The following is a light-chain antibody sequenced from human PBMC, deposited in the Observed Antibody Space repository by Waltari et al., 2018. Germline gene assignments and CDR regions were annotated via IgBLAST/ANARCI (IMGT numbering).Light chain of an antibody. V-gene: IGLV1-44*01. J-gene: IGLJ3*02. Sequence: QSVLTPPPSTSGTPGQRVTISCSGSSSNVGPTYVSWYQQRPGTAPTLLIYNNNRRPSGVPDRFSGSKSGTSASLAISGLQSEDEADYYCAAWDDSLNAWMFGGGTKLTVL. CDR2: NNN. CDR3: AAWDDSLNAWM. CDR1: SSNVGPTY.